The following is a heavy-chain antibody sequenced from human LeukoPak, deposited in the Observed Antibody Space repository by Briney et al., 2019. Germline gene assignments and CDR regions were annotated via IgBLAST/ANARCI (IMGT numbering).Heavy chain of an antibody. J-gene: IGHJ4*02. V-gene: IGHV3-33*01. CDR1: GFTLSSYG. CDR3: ARGTRELLFLDY. Sequence: GGSLRLSCAASGFTLSSYGVHWVRQAPGKGLEWVAVIWYDGSNKYYADSVKGRFTISRDNSKNTLYLQMNSLRAEDTAVYYCARGTRELLFLDYWGQGTLVTVSS. CDR2: IWYDGSNK. D-gene: IGHD1-26*01.